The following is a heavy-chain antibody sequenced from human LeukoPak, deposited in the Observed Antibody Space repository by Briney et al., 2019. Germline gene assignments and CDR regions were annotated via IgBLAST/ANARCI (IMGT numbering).Heavy chain of an antibody. J-gene: IGHJ6*03. D-gene: IGHD2-15*01. Sequence: PGGSLRLSCAASGFTVSSNYMSWVRQAPGKGLEWVSVIYSGGSTYYADSVKGRFTISRDNSKNTLYLQMNSLRAEDTAVYYCARVVVAATPLENYYYMDVWGKGTTVTISS. V-gene: IGHV3-53*01. CDR1: GFTVSSNY. CDR2: IYSGGST. CDR3: ARVVVAATPLENYYYMDV.